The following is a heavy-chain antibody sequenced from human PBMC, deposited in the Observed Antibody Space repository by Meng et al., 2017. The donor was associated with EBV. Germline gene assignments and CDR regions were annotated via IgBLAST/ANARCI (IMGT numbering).Heavy chain of an antibody. J-gene: IGHJ4*02. CDR1: GGSISSSCSY. D-gene: IGHD4-11*01. CDR3: ADYSS. CDR2: IYYSGST. V-gene: IGHV4-39*07. Sequence: GPGLVKPTDTPPLPCTVSGGSISSSCSYWGWIRQPPGKGLEWIGSIYYSGSTYYNPSLKSRVTISVDTSKNQFSLKLSSVTAADTAVYYCADYSSWGQGTLVTVSS.